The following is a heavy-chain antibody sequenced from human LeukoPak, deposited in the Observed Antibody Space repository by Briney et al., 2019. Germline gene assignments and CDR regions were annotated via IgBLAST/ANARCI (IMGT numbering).Heavy chain of an antibody. D-gene: IGHD3-22*01. CDR2: VSGSGGST. Sequence: GGSLRLSCAASGFTLRSYAMSWVRQAPGKGLEWVSAVSGSGGSTHYADSVKGRLTISRDNSKNTLYLQMNSLRAEDTAVYYCAKDVYYYDSSGYKNEYFQHWGQGTLVTVSS. J-gene: IGHJ1*01. CDR3: AKDVYYYDSSGYKNEYFQH. V-gene: IGHV3-23*01. CDR1: GFTLRSYA.